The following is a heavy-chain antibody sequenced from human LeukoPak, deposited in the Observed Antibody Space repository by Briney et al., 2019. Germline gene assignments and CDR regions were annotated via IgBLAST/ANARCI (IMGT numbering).Heavy chain of an antibody. V-gene: IGHV1-69*06. CDR3: ARVLGGCSGGSCSTFDY. D-gene: IGHD2-15*01. CDR2: IIPIFGTA. J-gene: IGHJ4*02. Sequence: SVKVSCKASGGTFSSYAISWVRQAPGQGLEWMGGIIPIFGTANYAQKFQGRVTITADKSTSTAYMELSSLRSEDTAVYYCARVLGGCSGGSCSTFDYWGQGTLVTVSS. CDR1: GGTFSSYA.